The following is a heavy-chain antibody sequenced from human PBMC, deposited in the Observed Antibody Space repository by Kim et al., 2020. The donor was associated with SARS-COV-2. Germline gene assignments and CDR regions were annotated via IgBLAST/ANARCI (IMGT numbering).Heavy chain of an antibody. J-gene: IGHJ6*02. CDR1: GFTFSSYA. CDR2: ISGRGGST. D-gene: IGHD7-27*01. Sequence: GGSLRLSCAASGFTFSSYAMSWVRQAPGKGLEWVSAISGRGGSTYYADSVKGRFTISRDNSKNTLYLQMNSLRAEDTAVYYCAKLGAPYNYYYGMDVWGQGTTVTVSS. V-gene: IGHV3-23*01. CDR3: AKLGAPYNYYYGMDV.